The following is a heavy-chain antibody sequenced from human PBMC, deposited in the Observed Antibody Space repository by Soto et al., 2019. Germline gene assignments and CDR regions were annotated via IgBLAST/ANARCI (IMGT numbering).Heavy chain of an antibody. V-gene: IGHV6-1*01. D-gene: IGHD6-13*01. CDR2: TYYRSKWYN. CDR1: GDSVSSNSAA. J-gene: IGHJ5*02. Sequence: QTLSLTCAISGDSVSSNSAACNWIRQSPSRGLEWLGRTYYRSKWYNDYAVSLKSRITINPDASKNQFSLQLNSVTPEDTAVYYCARGRGAAAGRGFDPWGQGTLVTVYS. CDR3: ARGRGAAAGRGFDP.